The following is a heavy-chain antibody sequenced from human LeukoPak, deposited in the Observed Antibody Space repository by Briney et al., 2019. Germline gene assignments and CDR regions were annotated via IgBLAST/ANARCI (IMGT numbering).Heavy chain of an antibody. V-gene: IGHV3-33*01. Sequence: GRSLRLSCAASGFTFSTSGMHWVRQAPGKGLEWVAVIWYDGSNKHYAESVKGRFSISRDNSRSTLYLQMNSLRAEDTAVYYCARARGVSTGYRPIDYWGQGTLVTVSS. CDR2: IWYDGSNK. J-gene: IGHJ4*02. D-gene: IGHD3-22*01. CDR1: GFTFSTSG. CDR3: ARARGVSTGYRPIDY.